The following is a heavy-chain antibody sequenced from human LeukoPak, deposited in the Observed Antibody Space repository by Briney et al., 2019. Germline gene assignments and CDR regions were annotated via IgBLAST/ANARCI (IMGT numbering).Heavy chain of an antibody. D-gene: IGHD4-17*01. Sequence: GGSLRLSCAASGFTFSHYCMHWVRHAPGKGLVWVARINSDGSSTTYADSVKGRFTTSRDNAKNTLCLQMNSLRAEDTAVYYCARVSHKYGDYVYLAYWGQGTLVTVSS. J-gene: IGHJ4*02. CDR3: ARVSHKYGDYVYLAY. CDR2: INSDGSST. V-gene: IGHV3-74*03. CDR1: GFTFSHYC.